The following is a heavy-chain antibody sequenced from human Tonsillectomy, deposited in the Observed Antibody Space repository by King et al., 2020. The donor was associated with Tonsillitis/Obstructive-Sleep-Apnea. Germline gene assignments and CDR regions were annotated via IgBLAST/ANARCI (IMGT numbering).Heavy chain of an antibody. CDR1: GFTFSSYW. Sequence: QLVQSGGGLVQPGGSLRLSCAASGFTFSSYWMSWVRQAPGKGLEWVANIKQDGSEKYYVDSVKGRFTISRDNAKNSLYLQMNSLRAEDTAVYYCAIAVAGLTPYYYYYMDVWAKGTTVTVSS. D-gene: IGHD6-19*01. V-gene: IGHV3-7*02. CDR3: AIAVAGLTPYYYYYMDV. J-gene: IGHJ6*03. CDR2: IKQDGSEK.